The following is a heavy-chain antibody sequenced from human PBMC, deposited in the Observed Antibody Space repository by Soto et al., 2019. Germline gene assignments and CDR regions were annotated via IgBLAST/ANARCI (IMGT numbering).Heavy chain of an antibody. CDR1: GGSFSGYY. D-gene: IGHD2-2*01. Sequence: SETLSLTCAVYGGSFSGYYWSWIRQPPGKGLEWIGEINHSGSTNYNPSLKSRVTISVDTSKNQFSLKLSSVTAADTAAYYCAGGINCSSTSCYWGAYYYYYGMDVWGQGTTVTVSS. V-gene: IGHV4-34*01. CDR3: AGGINCSSTSCYWGAYYYYYGMDV. CDR2: INHSGST. J-gene: IGHJ6*02.